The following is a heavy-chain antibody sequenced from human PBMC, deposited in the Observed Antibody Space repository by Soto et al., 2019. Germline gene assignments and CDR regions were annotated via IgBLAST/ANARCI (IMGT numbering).Heavy chain of an antibody. CDR2: ISYDGSNK. CDR3: ARVVYRTYYFDY. J-gene: IGHJ4*02. V-gene: IGHV3-30-3*01. D-gene: IGHD2-2*02. CDR1: GFTFSSYA. Sequence: PGGSLRLSCAASGFTFSSYAMHWVRQAPGKGLEWVAVISYDGSNKYYADSVKGRFTISRDNSKNTLYLQMNSLRAEDTAVYYCARVVYRTYYFDYWGQGTLVTVSS.